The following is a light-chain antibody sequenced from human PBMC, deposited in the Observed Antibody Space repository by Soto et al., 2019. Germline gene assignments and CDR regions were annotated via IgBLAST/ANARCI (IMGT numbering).Light chain of an antibody. V-gene: IGLV2-14*01. J-gene: IGLJ2*01. CDR2: DVS. CDR1: SSDVGGYNY. CDR3: SSYTSSSRVV. Sequence: QSALTQPASVSGSPGQSIIISCTGTSSDVGGYNYVSWYQQHPGKAPKLMIYDVSNRPSGVSNRFSGSKSGNTASLTISGLQAEDEADYYCSSYTSSSRVVFGGGTQLTVL.